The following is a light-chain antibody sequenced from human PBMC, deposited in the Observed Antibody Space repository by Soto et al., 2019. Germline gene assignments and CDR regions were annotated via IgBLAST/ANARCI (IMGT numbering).Light chain of an antibody. V-gene: IGLV1-40*01. Sequence: QSVLTQPPSVSGAPGQRLTISCAGTSSNIGAGFDVHWYQPLPGTAPKLLIYANDDRPSGVPDRFSGSTSGTSASLAITGLQAEDAADYYCQSYDNSLLAYVFGGGTQLTVL. J-gene: IGLJ7*01. CDR3: QSYDNSLLAYV. CDR2: AND. CDR1: SSNIGAGFD.